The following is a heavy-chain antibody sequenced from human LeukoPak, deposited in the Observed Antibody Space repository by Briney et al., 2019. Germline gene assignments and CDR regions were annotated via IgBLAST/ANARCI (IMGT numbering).Heavy chain of an antibody. CDR2: IYYSGST. V-gene: IGHV4-59*01. CDR3: ARDFSGSGHFDY. Sequence: SETLSLTCTVSGGSISSYYWSWIRQPPGKGLEWIGYIYYSGSTNYNPSLKSRVTISVDTSKNQFSLKLSSVTAADTAVYYCARDFSGSGHFDYWGQGTLATVSS. CDR1: GGSISSYY. J-gene: IGHJ4*02. D-gene: IGHD2-15*01.